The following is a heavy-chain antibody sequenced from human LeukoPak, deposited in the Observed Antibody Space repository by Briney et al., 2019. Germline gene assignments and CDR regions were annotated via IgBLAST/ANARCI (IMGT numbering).Heavy chain of an antibody. CDR2: IGTAGDT. CDR1: GFTFSSYD. Sequence: GGSLRLSCAASGFTFSSYDMHWVRQATGKGLEWVSAIGTAGDTYYPGSVEGRFTTSKENAKNSLYLHMNSLRAGDTPVYYCARVSGGGFDYWGQGTLVTVSS. J-gene: IGHJ4*02. V-gene: IGHV3-13*04. D-gene: IGHD1-14*01. CDR3: ARVSGGGFDY.